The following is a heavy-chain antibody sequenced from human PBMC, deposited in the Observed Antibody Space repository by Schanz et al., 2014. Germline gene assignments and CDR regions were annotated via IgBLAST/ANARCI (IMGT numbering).Heavy chain of an antibody. CDR3: ARSPGDFPGWFDS. CDR1: GDSITSNRW. J-gene: IGHJ5*01. V-gene: IGHV4-4*02. Sequence: QVQLQESGPGLVKPSGTLSLTCAVSGDSITSNRWWSWVRQPPGKGLEWIGEIFHTGSTKYNPSLRSRVTISVDRSKSQFSLILNSVTAADTAVYYCARSPGDFPGWFDSWGQGTLVTVSS. D-gene: IGHD4-17*01. CDR2: IFHTGST.